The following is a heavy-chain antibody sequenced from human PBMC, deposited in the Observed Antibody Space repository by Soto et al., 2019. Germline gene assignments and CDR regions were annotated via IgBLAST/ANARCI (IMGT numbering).Heavy chain of an antibody. CDR2: ISGSGGST. D-gene: IGHD3-10*01. CDR1: GFTFSSYA. V-gene: IGHV3-23*01. J-gene: IGHJ6*02. Sequence: GGSLRLSCAASGFTFSSYAVSWVRQAPGKGLEWVSAISGSGGSTYYADSVKGRFTISRDNSKNTLYLQMNSLRAEDTAVYYCAKGNMVRGVTSLGSYYGMDVWGHGTPVTVSS. CDR3: AKGNMVRGVTSLGSYYGMDV.